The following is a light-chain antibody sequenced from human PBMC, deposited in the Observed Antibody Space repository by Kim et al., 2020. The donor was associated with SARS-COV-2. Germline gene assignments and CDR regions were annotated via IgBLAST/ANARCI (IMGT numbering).Light chain of an antibody. CDR2: RND. CDR1: ISNIGSHS. CDR3: AARDDTLSGFL. Sequence: GQRVTISCSGSISNIGSHSVCWYQQFPGTAPKLLIYRNDQRPSGVPDRFSGSKSGTSASLAISGLRSADKADYYCAARDDTLSGFLFGGGTKVTVL. J-gene: IGLJ1*01. V-gene: IGLV1-47*01.